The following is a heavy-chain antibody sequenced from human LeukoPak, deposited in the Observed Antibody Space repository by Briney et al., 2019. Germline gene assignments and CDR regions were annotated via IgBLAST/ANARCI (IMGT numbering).Heavy chain of an antibody. J-gene: IGHJ5*02. CDR1: GFTFSSYG. D-gene: IGHD3-22*01. Sequence: PGRSLRLSCAASGFTFSSYGMHWVRQAPGKGLEWVAVISYDGSNKYYADSVKGRFTISRDNSKNTLYLQMNSLRAEDTAVYYCAKEGDDSSGYSWNWFDPWGQGTLVTVSS. CDR3: AKEGDDSSGYSWNWFDP. CDR2: ISYDGSNK. V-gene: IGHV3-30*18.